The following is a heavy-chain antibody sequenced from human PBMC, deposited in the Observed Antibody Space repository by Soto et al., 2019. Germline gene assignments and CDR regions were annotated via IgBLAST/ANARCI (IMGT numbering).Heavy chain of an antibody. CDR3: ARDPQNV. V-gene: IGHV1-69*08. CDR1: GGTFTSNT. CDR2: IVPVVGIT. J-gene: IGHJ6*02. Sequence: QVQLVQSGAEVRKPGSSVRVSCKASGGTFTSNTFSWVRQAPGQGLEWMGRIVPVVGITDYAPKFQGRVTITADKSASTSYMELRSLKSEYTAVYYCARDPQNVLGQGTTVIVSS.